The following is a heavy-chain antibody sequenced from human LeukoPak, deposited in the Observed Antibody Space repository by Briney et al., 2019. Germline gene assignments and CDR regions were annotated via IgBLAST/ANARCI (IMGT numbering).Heavy chain of an antibody. CDR2: ISYDGSNK. Sequence: PSGGSLRLSCAASGFTFSSYGMHWVRQAPGKGLEWVAVISYDGSNKYYADSVKGRFTISRDNSKNTLYLQMNSLRAEDTAVYYCAKEGIAVAGTRYYYYGMDVWGQGTTVTVSS. V-gene: IGHV3-30*18. CDR3: AKEGIAVAGTRYYYYGMDV. J-gene: IGHJ6*02. CDR1: GFTFSSYG. D-gene: IGHD6-19*01.